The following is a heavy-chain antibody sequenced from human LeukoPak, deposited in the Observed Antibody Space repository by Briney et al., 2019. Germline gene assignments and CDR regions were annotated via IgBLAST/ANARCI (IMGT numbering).Heavy chain of an antibody. Sequence: GGSLRLSCAASGFTVSSNYMSWVRQAPGKGLEWVSVIYSGGSTYYADSVKGRFTISRDNSKNTLYLQMNSLRAEDTAVYYCARGGLTIFGVVTPYFQHWGQGTLVTVSS. D-gene: IGHD3-3*01. J-gene: IGHJ1*01. CDR2: IYSGGST. CDR1: GFTVSSNY. V-gene: IGHV3-66*01. CDR3: ARGGLTIFGVVTPYFQH.